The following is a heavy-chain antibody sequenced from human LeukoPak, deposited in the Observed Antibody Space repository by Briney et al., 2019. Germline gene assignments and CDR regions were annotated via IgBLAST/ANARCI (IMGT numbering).Heavy chain of an antibody. CDR1: GFTVNSDD. J-gene: IGHJ5*02. V-gene: IGHV3-66*01. CDR2: IDTGGRT. Sequence: PGGSLRLSCAASGFTVNSDDMSWVRRAPGKGLEWVSVIDTGGRTYYADSVKGRFTISRDNSKNILYLQMNSLRAEDTAVYYCAREEARWEWFDPRGQGTLVTVSS. CDR3: AREEARWEWFDP. D-gene: IGHD1-26*01.